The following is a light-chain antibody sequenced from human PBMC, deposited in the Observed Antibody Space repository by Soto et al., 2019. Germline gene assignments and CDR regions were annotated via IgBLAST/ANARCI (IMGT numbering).Light chain of an antibody. CDR3: QKYTGPPTT. CDR2: GAS. CDR1: QSVSSNY. V-gene: IGKV3-20*01. Sequence: EIVLTQSPGTLSLSPGERATLSCRSSQSVSSNYLAWCQQRPGQAPRLLIYGASTRAAGIPDRFSGSGSGTDFTLTITRLEPEDSAVYFCQKYTGPPTTFGQGQRREI. J-gene: IGKJ5*01.